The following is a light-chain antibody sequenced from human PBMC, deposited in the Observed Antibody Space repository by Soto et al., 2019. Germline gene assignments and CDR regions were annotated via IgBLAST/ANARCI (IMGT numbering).Light chain of an antibody. CDR3: AAWDGSLNNVL. V-gene: IGLV1-44*01. J-gene: IGLJ2*01. CDR1: GSSIGTNT. Sequence: QSVLTQPPSASGTPGQRVTISCSGSGSSIGTNTVNWYRQLPRTAPKLLIYGDNQRPSEVPDRFSGSKSGTSASPAISGLQSEDEADYYCAAWDGSLNNVLFGGGTKVTVL. CDR2: GDN.